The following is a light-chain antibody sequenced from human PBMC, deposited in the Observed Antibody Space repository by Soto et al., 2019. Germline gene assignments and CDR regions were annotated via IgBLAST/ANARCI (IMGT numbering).Light chain of an antibody. V-gene: IGKV3-20*01. CDR2: HAS. CDR3: QEYGSSPWT. CDR1: RSVSSSF. Sequence: EIVLTQSPGTLSLSPGVRATLSCRASRSVSSSFLAWYQQKSVQAPRLLIYHASSRATGIPDRFSGSGSGTDFTLTISRLEPEDFALYFCQEYGSSPWTFGQGTKVEIK. J-gene: IGKJ1*01.